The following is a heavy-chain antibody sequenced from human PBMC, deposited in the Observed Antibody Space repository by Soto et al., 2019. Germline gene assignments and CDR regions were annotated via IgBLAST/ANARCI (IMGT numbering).Heavy chain of an antibody. J-gene: IGHJ6*02. Sequence: GCSLKISSAASGVTFNIYAMSWLRQDTGKGLEGVSAISGSGDSTAYADSVQRRFRLSRDNSKSTLYLQMNSLRADDTAVYYCAKYGAESFPPEYYYGLAVWGHGTTVTVSS. V-gene: IGHV3-23*01. CDR3: AKYGAESFPPEYYYGLAV. D-gene: IGHD3-10*01. CDR2: ISGSGDST. CDR1: GVTFNIYA.